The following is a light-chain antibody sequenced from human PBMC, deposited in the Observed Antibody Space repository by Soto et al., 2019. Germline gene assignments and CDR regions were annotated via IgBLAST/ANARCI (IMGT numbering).Light chain of an antibody. J-gene: IGLJ3*02. CDR3: SSYTSSSTWV. CDR2: EVN. V-gene: IGLV2-14*01. CDR1: SSDVGGYNY. Sequence: QSALTQPASVSGSPGQSITIACTGSSSDVGGYNYVSWYQQHPNKVPKVMIYEVNNRPSGVSNRFSASKSGNTASLTISGLQAEDEADYYCSSYTSSSTWVFGGGTKVTVL.